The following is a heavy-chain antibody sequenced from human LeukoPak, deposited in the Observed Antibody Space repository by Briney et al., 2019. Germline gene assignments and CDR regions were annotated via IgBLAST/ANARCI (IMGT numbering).Heavy chain of an antibody. CDR3: ARASGYYAFDI. CDR1: GGTFSSYA. Sequence: SVKVSCKAPGGTFSSYAISWVRQAPGQGLEWMGRIIPIFGTANYAQKFQGRVTITTDESTSTAYMELSSLRSEDTAVYYCARASGYYAFDIWGQGTMVTVSS. V-gene: IGHV1-69*05. D-gene: IGHD3-22*01. CDR2: IIPIFGTA. J-gene: IGHJ3*02.